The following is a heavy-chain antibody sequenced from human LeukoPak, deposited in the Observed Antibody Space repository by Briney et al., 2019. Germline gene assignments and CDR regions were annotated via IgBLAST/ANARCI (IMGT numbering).Heavy chain of an antibody. CDR3: ARDPYWDSSGYQGVFDY. D-gene: IGHD3-22*01. CDR2: IRYDGSNK. V-gene: IGHV3-30*02. J-gene: IGHJ4*02. CDR1: GFTFSTYG. Sequence: GGSLRLSCAASGFTFSTYGVHWVRQAPGKGLEWVAFIRYDGSNKYYADSVKGRFTISRDNSKNTLYLQMNSLRAEDTAVYYCARDPYWDSSGYQGVFDYWGQGTLVTVSS.